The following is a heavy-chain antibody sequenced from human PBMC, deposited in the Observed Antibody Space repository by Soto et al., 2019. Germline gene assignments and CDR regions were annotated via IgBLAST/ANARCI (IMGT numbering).Heavy chain of an antibody. V-gene: IGHV1-18*01. CDR2: ISAYNGNT. D-gene: IGHD3-22*01. J-gene: IGHJ3*02. Sequence: QVQLVQSGAEVKKPGASVKVSCKASGYTFTSYGISWVRQAPGQGLEWMGWISAYNGNTNYAQKLQGRVTMTTDTSTSTAYMELRSLRSDDTAVYYCARVGATRATMILVVEAFYIWGQGTMVTVSS. CDR1: GYTFTSYG. CDR3: ARVGATRATMILVVEAFYI.